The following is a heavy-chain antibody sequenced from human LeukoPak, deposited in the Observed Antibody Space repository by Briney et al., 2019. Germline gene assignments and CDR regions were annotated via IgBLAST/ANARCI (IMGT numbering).Heavy chain of an antibody. CDR2: IRTKAYGGTT. D-gene: IGHD3-22*01. CDR3: TRTYYDSSGYLFDY. CDR1: GFTSGFIFGDYA. V-gene: IGHV3-49*04. Sequence: GGSLGLSCTASGFTSGFIFGDYAMSWVRQAPGKGLEWVGFIRTKAYGGTTEYAASVKGRFTISRDGSKSIAYLQMNSLKTEDTAVYYCTRTYYDSSGYLFDYWGQGTLVTVSS. J-gene: IGHJ4*02.